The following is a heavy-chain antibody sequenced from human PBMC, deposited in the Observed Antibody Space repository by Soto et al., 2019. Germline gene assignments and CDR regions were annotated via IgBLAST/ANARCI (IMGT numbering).Heavy chain of an antibody. CDR2: ISGIKNYI. V-gene: IGHV3-21*06. Sequence: PGGSLRLSCAASGFTFSYYPLHWVRRAPGKGLEWVSSISGIKNYIRDADSVKGRFTISRDNAKTSLYLQMNSLTAEDTAAYYCAREGVHNYTEYYFDYWGQGTLVTVSS. D-gene: IGHD3-10*01. CDR3: AREGVHNYTEYYFDY. J-gene: IGHJ4*02. CDR1: GFTFSYYP.